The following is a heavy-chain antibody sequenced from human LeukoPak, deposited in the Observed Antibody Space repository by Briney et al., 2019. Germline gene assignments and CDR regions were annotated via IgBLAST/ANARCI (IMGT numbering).Heavy chain of an antibody. J-gene: IGHJ4*02. V-gene: IGHV3-48*03. Sequence: GGSLRLSCAASGFTFSSYEMNWVRQAPGRGLEWVSYISSSGSTIYYADSVKGRFTISRDNAKNSLYLRLNSLRAEDTALYYCARDDGLHTVDYWGQGTLVTVSS. D-gene: IGHD3-10*01. CDR2: ISSSGSTI. CDR3: ARDDGLHTVDY. CDR1: GFTFSSYE.